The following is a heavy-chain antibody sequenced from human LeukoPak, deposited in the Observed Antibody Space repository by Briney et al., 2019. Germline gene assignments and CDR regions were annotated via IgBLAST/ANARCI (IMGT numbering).Heavy chain of an antibody. Sequence: SETLSLTCAVYGGSFSGYYWSWIRQPPGKGLEWIGEINHSGSTNYNPSLKSRVTISVDTSKNQFSLKLSSVTAADTAVYYCARQVKTYYDFWSGYFKGESFDYWGQGTLVTVSS. V-gene: IGHV4-34*01. CDR2: INHSGST. CDR3: ARQVKTYYDFWSGYFKGESFDY. D-gene: IGHD3-3*01. CDR1: GGSFSGYY. J-gene: IGHJ4*02.